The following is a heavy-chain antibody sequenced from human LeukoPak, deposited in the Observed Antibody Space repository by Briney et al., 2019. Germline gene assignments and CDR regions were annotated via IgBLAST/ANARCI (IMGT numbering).Heavy chain of an antibody. V-gene: IGHV4-34*01. J-gene: IGHJ5*02. CDR2: INHSGST. Sequence: SETLSLTCAVYGGSFSGYYWSWIRQPPGKGLEWIGEINHSGSTNYNPSLKSRVTISVDTSKNQFSLKLSSVTAADTAVYYCARAKGKWLVYPWCQGTLVTVSS. CDR1: GGSFSGYY. D-gene: IGHD6-19*01. CDR3: ARAKGKWLVYP.